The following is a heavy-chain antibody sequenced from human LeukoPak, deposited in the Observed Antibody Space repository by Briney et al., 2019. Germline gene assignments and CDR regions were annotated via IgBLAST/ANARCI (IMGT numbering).Heavy chain of an antibody. J-gene: IGHJ4*02. CDR1: GYSISSGYY. V-gene: IGHV4-38-2*01. Sequence: SETLSLTCAVSGYSISSGYYWGWIRPSPGTGLEWIGSIYHSGGSYYNPSLKSRVTISKDTSKNQFSLKLSSMSAADTAVYYCETAVVITPFDYWGQGILVTVSS. CDR2: IYHSGGS. D-gene: IGHD3-22*01. CDR3: ETAVVITPFDY.